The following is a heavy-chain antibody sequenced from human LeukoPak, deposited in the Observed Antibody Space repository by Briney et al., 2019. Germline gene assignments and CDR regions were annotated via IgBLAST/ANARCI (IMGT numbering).Heavy chain of an antibody. J-gene: IGHJ1*01. V-gene: IGHV1-2*02. CDR1: GYTFTGHF. Sequence: ASVKVSCRASGYTFTGHFLHWVRQAPGHGLEWMAWIDPNNGDTHYAQNFQGRITVTRDTSISTVYMELSRLTSDDTAVYYCAREYSASEHWGQGTLVTVSS. CDR3: AREYSASEH. D-gene: IGHD4-11*01. CDR2: IDPNNGDT.